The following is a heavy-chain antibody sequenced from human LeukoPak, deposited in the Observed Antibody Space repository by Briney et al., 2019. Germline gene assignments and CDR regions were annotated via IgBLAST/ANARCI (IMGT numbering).Heavy chain of an antibody. V-gene: IGHV3-23*01. J-gene: IGHJ4*02. D-gene: IGHD6-19*01. CDR1: GFTFSSYA. CDR2: ISGSGDST. Sequence: PGGSLRLSCAASGFTFSSYAMSWVRQAPGKGLRWVSAISGSGDSTYYADSVKGRFTISRDNSKNTLYLQMNSLRAEDTAVYYCAQGSSGWYYFDYWGQGTLVTVSS. CDR3: AQGSSGWYYFDY.